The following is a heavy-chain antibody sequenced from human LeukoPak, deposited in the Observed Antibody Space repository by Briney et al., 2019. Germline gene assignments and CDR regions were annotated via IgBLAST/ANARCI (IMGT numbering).Heavy chain of an antibody. CDR1: GFSLSTSGVG. CDR2: IYYSGSA. J-gene: IGHJ4*02. CDR3: ARWGPAPGRNVLRYFDWLSRVWFDY. V-gene: IGHV4-61*08. Sequence: SGPTLVNPTQTLTLTCTFSGFSLSTSGVGVGWIRQPPGKALEWIGYIYYSGSANYNPSLMSRVTMSVDTSKNQFSLKLSSVTAADTAVYYCARWGPAPGRNVLRYFDWLSRVWFDYWGQGTLVTVSS. D-gene: IGHD3-9*01.